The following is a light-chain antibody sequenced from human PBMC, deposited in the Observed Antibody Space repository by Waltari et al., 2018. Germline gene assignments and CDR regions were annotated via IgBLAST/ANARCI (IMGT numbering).Light chain of an antibody. Sequence: QSVLTQPPSASGTSGQRVTISCSGSSSNIGSNTVNWYQHLPGTAPKLLIYGNNQRPSGVPDRFSGSKSGTSASLAISGLQSEDEADYYCATWDDSLNAWMFGGGTKLTAL. CDR1: SSNIGSNT. V-gene: IGLV1-44*01. J-gene: IGLJ3*02. CDR3: ATWDDSLNAWM. CDR2: GNN.